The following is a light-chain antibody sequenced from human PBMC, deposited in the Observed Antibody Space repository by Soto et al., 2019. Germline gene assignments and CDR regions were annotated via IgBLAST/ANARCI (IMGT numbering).Light chain of an antibody. CDR3: QQRNILLT. V-gene: IGKV3-11*01. Sequence: EIVLTQSPGTLSLSPGERATLSCRASQSVKTYLAWYQQKPGQAPRLLIYDASNRAAGIPARFSGSGSGTDFTLTISSLEPEDVAVYYCQQRNILLTFGGGTKVEIK. CDR1: QSVKTY. J-gene: IGKJ4*01. CDR2: DAS.